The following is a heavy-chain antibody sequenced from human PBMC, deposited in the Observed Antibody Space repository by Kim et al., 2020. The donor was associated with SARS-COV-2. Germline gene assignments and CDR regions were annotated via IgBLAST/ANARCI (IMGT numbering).Heavy chain of an antibody. CDR2: ISTYNDNR. CDR3: ARVLCSGAACFWDY. J-gene: IGHJ4*02. V-gene: IGHV1-18*01. CDR1: GYDFTNFG. D-gene: IGHD6-19*01. Sequence: ASVKVSCTASGYDFTNFGLSWLRQAPGQGLAWMGWISTYNDNRKYAQQVQGRLLMTADTPTSTAYMELRSLRSDDTAIYFCARVLCSGAACFWDYWGQGT.